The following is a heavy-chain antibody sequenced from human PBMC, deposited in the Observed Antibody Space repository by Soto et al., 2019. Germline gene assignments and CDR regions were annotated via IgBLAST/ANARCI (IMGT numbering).Heavy chain of an antibody. V-gene: IGHV1-3*01. J-gene: IGHJ6*02. CDR3: ASPITMVRGAALYYYYGMDV. Sequence: ASVNVSCKSSGYTFTSYSIHWVRQAPGQRLEWMGWINAGNGNTKYSQKFQGRVTITRDTSASTAYMELSSLRSEDTAVYYCASPITMVRGAALYYYYGMDVWGQGTTVTVSS. D-gene: IGHD3-10*01. CDR2: INAGNGNT. CDR1: GYTFTSYS.